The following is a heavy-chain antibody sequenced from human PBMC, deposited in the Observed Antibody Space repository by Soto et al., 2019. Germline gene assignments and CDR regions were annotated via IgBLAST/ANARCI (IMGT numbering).Heavy chain of an antibody. Sequence: QVQLVQSGAEVKKPGASVKVSCKASGYTFTSYDINWVRQATGQGLEWMGWMNPNSGNTGYAQKCQGRVTMTRNTSISTAYMELSSLRSEDTAVYYCASPYCGGDCYSGAFDIWGQGTMVTVSS. V-gene: IGHV1-8*01. CDR1: GYTFTSYD. CDR3: ASPYCGGDCYSGAFDI. CDR2: MNPNSGNT. D-gene: IGHD2-21*01. J-gene: IGHJ3*02.